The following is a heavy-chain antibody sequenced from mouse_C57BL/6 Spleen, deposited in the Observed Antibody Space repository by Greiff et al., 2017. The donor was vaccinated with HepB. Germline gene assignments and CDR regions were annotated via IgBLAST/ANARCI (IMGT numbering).Heavy chain of an antibody. Sequence: VKVEESGPGLVQPSQSLSITCTVSGFSLTSYGVHWVRQSPGKGLEWLGVIWRGGSTDYNAAFMSRLSITKDNSKSQVFFKMNSLQADDTAIYYCAKEDYGSSSAWFAYWGQGTLVTVSA. V-gene: IGHV2-5*01. J-gene: IGHJ3*01. D-gene: IGHD1-1*01. CDR2: IWRGGST. CDR3: AKEDYGSSSAWFAY. CDR1: GFSLTSYG.